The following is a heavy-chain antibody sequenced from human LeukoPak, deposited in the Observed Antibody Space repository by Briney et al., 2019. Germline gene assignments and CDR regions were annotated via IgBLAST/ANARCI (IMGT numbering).Heavy chain of an antibody. D-gene: IGHD2-8*01. Sequence: GGALRLSCAASGFTFRSYSMNWVGQAPGKGLEWVSSISSSSSYIYYADTVKGRFTISRDNAKNSLYLQMNSLRAEDTAVYYCSRDKRLVVYAMFDYWGQGTLVTVSS. CDR2: ISSSSSYI. V-gene: IGHV3-21*01. CDR1: GFTFRSYS. J-gene: IGHJ4*02. CDR3: SRDKRLVVYAMFDY.